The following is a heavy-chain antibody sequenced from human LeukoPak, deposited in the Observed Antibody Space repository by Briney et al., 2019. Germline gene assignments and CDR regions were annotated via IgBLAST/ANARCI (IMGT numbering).Heavy chain of an antibody. D-gene: IGHD3-10*01. Sequence: GGSLRLSCEASGFIFSTYWMSWVRQAPGKGLEWVATIRQDGSETHYVDSVKGRFTISRDNVKNSLYLQMNSLRAEDTAVYYCAKDPRRGVRGGPDYWGQGTLVTVSS. V-gene: IGHV3-7*01. J-gene: IGHJ4*02. CDR3: AKDPRRGVRGGPDY. CDR2: IRQDGSET. CDR1: GFIFSTYW.